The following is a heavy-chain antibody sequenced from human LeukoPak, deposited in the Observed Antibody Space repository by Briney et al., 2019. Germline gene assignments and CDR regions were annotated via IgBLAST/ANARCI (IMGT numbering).Heavy chain of an antibody. Sequence: ASVRVSCKASGYTFTSYDINWVRQATGQGLEWMGWMNPNSGNTGYAQKFQGRVTMTRNTSISTAYMELSSLRSEDTAVYYCALFYGDYEGNWNDYWGQGTLVTVSS. V-gene: IGHV1-8*01. CDR2: MNPNSGNT. D-gene: IGHD4-17*01. J-gene: IGHJ4*02. CDR3: ALFYGDYEGNWNDY. CDR1: GYTFTSYD.